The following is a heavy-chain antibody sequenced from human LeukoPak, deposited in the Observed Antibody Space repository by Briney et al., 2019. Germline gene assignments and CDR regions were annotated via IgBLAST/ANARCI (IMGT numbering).Heavy chain of an antibody. V-gene: IGHV1-46*01. Sequence: GASVKVSCKASVYIFTDYYILWVRQAPGQGLEWMGLINPSAGSTTYAQKFQGRVTVTRDTSTSTVYMELSSLRSEDTAVYYCARYGLVATSVLCFQYWGQGTLVTVSS. D-gene: IGHD6-19*01. CDR2: INPSAGST. CDR3: ARYGLVATSVLCFQY. J-gene: IGHJ1*01. CDR1: VYIFTDYY.